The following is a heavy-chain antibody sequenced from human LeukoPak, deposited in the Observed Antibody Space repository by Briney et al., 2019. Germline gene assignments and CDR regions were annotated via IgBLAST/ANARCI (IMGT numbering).Heavy chain of an antibody. J-gene: IGHJ4*02. Sequence: PGGSLRLSCAASGFSFTIYAMSWVRQAPGKGLEWVSSISQNSGIYYADSVKGRFTISSDNSKNTLFLQMNSLRAEDTAVYYCAKNRSVYGSSYDLDYWAQGTLVTVSP. CDR1: GFSFTIYA. D-gene: IGHD6-13*01. CDR3: AKNRSVYGSSYDLDY. CDR2: ISQNSGI. V-gene: IGHV3-23*01.